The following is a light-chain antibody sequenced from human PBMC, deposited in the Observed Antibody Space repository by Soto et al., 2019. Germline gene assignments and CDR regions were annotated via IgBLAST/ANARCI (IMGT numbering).Light chain of an antibody. Sequence: EIVITQAPATRSVSPGERATLSCRASQSVSSNLAWYQQKPGQAPRLLIYGASTRATGIPARFSGSGSGTEFTLTISSLQSEDFAVYYCQQYNNWPRTFGKGTKVDIK. CDR1: QSVSSN. CDR2: GAS. J-gene: IGKJ1*01. CDR3: QQYNNWPRT. V-gene: IGKV3-15*01.